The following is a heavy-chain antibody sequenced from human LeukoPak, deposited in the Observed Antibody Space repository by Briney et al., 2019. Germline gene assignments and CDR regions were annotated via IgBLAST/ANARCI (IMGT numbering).Heavy chain of an antibody. CDR2: IYYSGST. V-gene: IGHV4-39*07. J-gene: IGHJ4*02. D-gene: IGHD6-13*01. CDR3: ARLSTRQGSSGGRY. CDR1: GGSISSSSYY. Sequence: TSSETLSLTCTVSGGSISSSSYYWGWIRQPPGKGLEWIGSIYYSGSTYYNPSLKSRVTISVDTSKNQFSLKLSSVTAADTAVYDCARLSTRQGSSGGRYWGQGTLVTVSS.